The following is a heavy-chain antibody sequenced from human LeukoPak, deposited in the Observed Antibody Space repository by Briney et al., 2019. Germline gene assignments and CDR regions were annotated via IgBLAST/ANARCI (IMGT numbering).Heavy chain of an antibody. CDR1: GFTFNTYG. Sequence: PGKSLTLSCVASGFTFNTYGMHWIRQAPGKGLEWVAVLWYDGSNKYYADSVKGRFTISRDNPKNTLYLQMSSLRAEDTAMYYCARDRLDIPTAALPQHWGQGTLVTVSS. V-gene: IGHV3-33*01. CDR3: ARDRLDIPTAALPQH. J-gene: IGHJ1*01. D-gene: IGHD6-13*01. CDR2: LWYDGSNK.